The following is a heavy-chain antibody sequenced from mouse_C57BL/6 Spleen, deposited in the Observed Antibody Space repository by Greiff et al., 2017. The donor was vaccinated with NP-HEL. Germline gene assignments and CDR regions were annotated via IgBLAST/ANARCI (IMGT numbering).Heavy chain of an antibody. Sequence: VQLQQSGPELVKPGASVKIPCTASGYTFTDYNMDWVKQSHGKSLEWIGDINPNNGGTIYNQKFKGKATLTVDKSSSTAYMELRSLTSEDTAVYYCAGPHRTAGFGTFDYWGQGTTLTVSS. CDR2: INPNNGGT. V-gene: IGHV1-18*01. D-gene: IGHD4-1*01. J-gene: IGHJ2*01. CDR3: AGPHRTAGFGTFDY. CDR1: GYTFTDYN.